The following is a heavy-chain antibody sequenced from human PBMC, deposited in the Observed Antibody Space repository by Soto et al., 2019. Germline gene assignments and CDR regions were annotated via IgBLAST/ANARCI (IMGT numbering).Heavy chain of an antibody. V-gene: IGHV3-30*18. Sequence: QVQLVESGGGVVQPGRSLRLSCAASGFTFSNYGMHWVRQAPGKGLEWVIVISYDGNVAYYADSVKGRFTISRDNSKNTLYLQMNSLRTEDTAMYYCAKEGPITNWYFDYWGQGTLVIVSS. D-gene: IGHD1-1*01. CDR3: AKEGPITNWYFDY. CDR1: GFTFSNYG. J-gene: IGHJ4*02. CDR2: ISYDGNVA.